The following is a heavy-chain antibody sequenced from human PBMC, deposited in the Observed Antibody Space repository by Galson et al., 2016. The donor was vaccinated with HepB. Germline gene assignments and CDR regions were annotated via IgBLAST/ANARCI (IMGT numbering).Heavy chain of an antibody. Sequence: SLRLSCAGSGFTFGDYAMGWFRQAPGKGLEWVGFIRSRRYAGTAEYAASVKGRFTISRDDSKGSAYLQMNSLKTEDPAVYFCSRDIAPTSYDSSRYYYFDYWGQGAQVTVSS. J-gene: IGHJ4*02. CDR2: IRSRRYAGTA. V-gene: IGHV3-49*03. CDR1: GFTFGDYA. CDR3: SRDIAPTSYDSSRYYYFDY. D-gene: IGHD3-22*01.